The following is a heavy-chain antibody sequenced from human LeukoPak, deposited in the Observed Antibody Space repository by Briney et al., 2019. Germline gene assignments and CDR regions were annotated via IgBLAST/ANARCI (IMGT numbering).Heavy chain of an antibody. D-gene: IGHD3-10*01. CDR1: GYTFTSYG. Sequence: SVKVSCKASGYTFTSYGISWVRQAPGQGLGWMGGIIPIFGTANYAQKFQGRVTITADESTSTAYMELSSLRSEDTAVYYCARYYYGSGSHDYWGQGTLVTVSS. CDR2: IIPIFGTA. J-gene: IGHJ4*02. V-gene: IGHV1-69*13. CDR3: ARYYYGSGSHDY.